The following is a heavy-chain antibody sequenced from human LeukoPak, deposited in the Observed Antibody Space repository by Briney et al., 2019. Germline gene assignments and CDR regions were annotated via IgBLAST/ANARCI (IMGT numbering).Heavy chain of an antibody. D-gene: IGHD6-13*01. CDR1: GFTFSSHA. Sequence: PGGSLRLSCAASGFTFSSHAMSWVRQAPGKGLEWVSTISSSGGSTYYADSVKGRFTISRDNSKNTLYLQMNSLRAEDTAVYYCAKDNYAAAGYFDYWGQGTLVTVSS. V-gene: IGHV3-23*01. CDR2: ISSSGGST. CDR3: AKDNYAAAGYFDY. J-gene: IGHJ4*02.